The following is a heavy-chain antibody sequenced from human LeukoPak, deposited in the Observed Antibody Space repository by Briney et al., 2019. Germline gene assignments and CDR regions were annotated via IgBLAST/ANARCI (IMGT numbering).Heavy chain of an antibody. Sequence: GGSLRLSCAASGFTFSSFGMHWVRQAPGKGLEWVAFIRFNGSNEHYADSAKGRFTISRDNSKNALYLQMNSLRAEDTAVYYCAKGHSKDYFDYWGQGTLVTVSS. CDR2: IRFNGSNE. D-gene: IGHD5-18*01. CDR1: GFTFSSFG. CDR3: AKGHSKDYFDY. V-gene: IGHV3-30*02. J-gene: IGHJ4*02.